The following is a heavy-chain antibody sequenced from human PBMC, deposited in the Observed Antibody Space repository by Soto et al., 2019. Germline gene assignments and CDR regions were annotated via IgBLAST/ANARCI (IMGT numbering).Heavy chain of an antibody. Sequence: SETLSLTCTVSGGSISSSSYYWGWIRQPPGKGLEWIGSIYYSGSTYYNPSLKSRVTISVDTSKNQFSLKLSSVTAADTAVYYCAKSSALSDGAFDIWGQGTMVTVSS. CDR3: AKSSALSDGAFDI. D-gene: IGHD3-22*01. J-gene: IGHJ3*02. CDR2: IYYSGST. V-gene: IGHV4-39*01. CDR1: GGSISSSSYY.